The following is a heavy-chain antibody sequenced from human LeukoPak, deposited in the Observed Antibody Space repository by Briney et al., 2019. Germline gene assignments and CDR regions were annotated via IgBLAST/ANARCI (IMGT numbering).Heavy chain of an antibody. CDR3: ASGRLVPDDAFDI. Sequence: GGSLRLSCAASGFTFSNYNMNWVRQTPGKGLEWVSSITRGSIYTFYADSVKGRFTISRDNSKNTLYLQMNSLRAEDTAVYYCASGRLVPDDAFDIWGRGTMVTVSS. D-gene: IGHD6-19*01. CDR2: ITRGSIYT. CDR1: GFTFSNYN. V-gene: IGHV3-21*04. J-gene: IGHJ3*02.